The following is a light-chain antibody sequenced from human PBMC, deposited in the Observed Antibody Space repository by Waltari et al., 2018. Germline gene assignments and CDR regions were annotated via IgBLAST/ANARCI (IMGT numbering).Light chain of an antibody. CDR2: MAS. Sequence: IKTSQTPSTLSASVGDRVSISCRASQSVRTWLAWYQQKPGKAPKLLIYMASSLESGVPSRFSGSGSGTEFTLTISSLQPDDFATYSCQQYSSFSTFGQGTKLDI. CDR3: QQYSSFST. CDR1: QSVRTW. J-gene: IGKJ2*01. V-gene: IGKV1-5*03.